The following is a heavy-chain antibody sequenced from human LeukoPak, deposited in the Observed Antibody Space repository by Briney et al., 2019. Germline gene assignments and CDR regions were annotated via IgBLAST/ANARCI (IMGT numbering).Heavy chain of an antibody. CDR1: GFTFSSYA. CDR2: ISGSGGST. J-gene: IGHJ4*02. V-gene: IGHV3-23*01. D-gene: IGHD5-24*01. CDR3: AKDNSGGGILEMATTYFDY. Sequence: PGGSLRLSCAASGFTFSSYAMSWVRQAPGKGLEWVSAISGSGGSTYYADSVKGRFTISRDNSKNTLYLQMNSLRAEDTAVYYCAKDNSGGGILEMATTYFDYWGQGTLVTVSS.